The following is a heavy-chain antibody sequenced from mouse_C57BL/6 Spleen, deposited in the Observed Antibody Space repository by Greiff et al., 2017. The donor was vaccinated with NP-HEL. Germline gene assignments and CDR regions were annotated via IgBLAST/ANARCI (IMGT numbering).Heavy chain of an antibody. CDR1: GYSFTGYY. CDR2: INPSTGGT. Sequence: EVQLQQSGPELVKPGASVKISCKASGYSFTGYYMNWVKQSPEKSLEWIGEINPSTGGTTYNQKFKAKATLTVDKSSSTAYMQLKSLTSEDSAVYYCARSTTVVATTGFDYWGQGTTLTVSS. D-gene: IGHD1-1*01. CDR3: ARSTTVVATTGFDY. J-gene: IGHJ2*01. V-gene: IGHV1-42*01.